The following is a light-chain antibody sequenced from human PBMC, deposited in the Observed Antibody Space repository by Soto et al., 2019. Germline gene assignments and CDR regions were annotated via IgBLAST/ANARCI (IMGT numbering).Light chain of an antibody. J-gene: IGLJ3*02. V-gene: IGLV1-40*01. CDR2: GNT. CDR1: SSNIGAGYD. Sequence: QSVLTQPPSVSGAPGQRVRISCTGSSSNIGAGYDVHWYQQVPGTAPKLLIYGNTNRPSGVPDRFSGSKSGTSASLAITGLQAEDEADYYCVAWDGSLSSVLFGGGTKLTVL. CDR3: VAWDGSLSSVL.